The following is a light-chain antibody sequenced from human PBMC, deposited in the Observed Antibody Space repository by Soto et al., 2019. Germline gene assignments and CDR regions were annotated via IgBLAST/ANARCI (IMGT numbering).Light chain of an antibody. J-gene: IGLJ1*01. CDR2: EGT. CDR3: CPYASSTTCF. V-gene: IGLV2-23*01. CDR1: SSDVGSYNL. Sequence: QSALTQPASVSGSPGQSITISCTGTSSDVGSYNLVSWYQQRPGKAPKLMIYEGTKRPSGVSDRFSGSRSGNTASLTISGLQAEDEAAYYCCPYASSTTCFFGTGTKVTVL.